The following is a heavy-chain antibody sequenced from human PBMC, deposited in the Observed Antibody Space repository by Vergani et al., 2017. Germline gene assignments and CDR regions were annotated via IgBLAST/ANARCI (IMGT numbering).Heavy chain of an antibody. CDR1: FDSIRNLY. CDR2: IHYSENT. CDR3: ASDTHSEQRADR. V-gene: IGHV4-59*11. Sequence: QVLLQESAPGLVKSSETLSLTCSVSFDSIRNLYCNCILQPPGKGLVWIGSIHYSENTNYNPTLKTRVTISVDTSKNQSSLTLTSVTAADTAVYYCASDTHSEQRADRWGQGILVTV. D-gene: IGHD1/OR15-1a*01. J-gene: IGHJ5*02.